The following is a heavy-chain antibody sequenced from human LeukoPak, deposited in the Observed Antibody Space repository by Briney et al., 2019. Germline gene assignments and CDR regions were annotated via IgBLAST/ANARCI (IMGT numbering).Heavy chain of an antibody. V-gene: IGHV4-34*01. Sequence: SETLSLTCAVYGGSFSGYYWSWIRQPPGKGLEWIGEINHSGSTNYNPSLKSRVTMSVDTSKNQFSLKLSSVTAADTAVYYCAGMERPPRGIAAAGTTSGGVEYFQHWGQGTLVTVSS. CDR2: INHSGST. J-gene: IGHJ1*01. D-gene: IGHD6-13*01. CDR3: AGMERPPRGIAAAGTTSGGVEYFQH. CDR1: GGSFSGYY.